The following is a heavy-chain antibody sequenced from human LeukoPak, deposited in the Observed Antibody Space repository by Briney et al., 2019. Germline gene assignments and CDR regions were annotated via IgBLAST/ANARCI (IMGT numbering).Heavy chain of an antibody. Sequence: SVKVSCKASVGTFSSYAISWVRQAPGQGLEWMGRIILILGIANYAQKFQGRVTITADKSTSTAYMELSSLRSEDTAVYYCARGNYDSSGPSDAFDIWGQGTMVTVSS. CDR3: ARGNYDSSGPSDAFDI. V-gene: IGHV1-69*04. J-gene: IGHJ3*02. CDR2: IILILGIA. CDR1: VGTFSSYA. D-gene: IGHD3-22*01.